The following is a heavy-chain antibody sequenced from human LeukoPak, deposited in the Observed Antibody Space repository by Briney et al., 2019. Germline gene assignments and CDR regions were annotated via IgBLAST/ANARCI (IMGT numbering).Heavy chain of an antibody. Sequence: GGSLRLSCAASGFTFNSYTMNWVRQAPGKGLEWVSYISSTSGTIYYADSVKGRFTISRDNAKNSLYLQMNSLRAEDTAVYYCAGRIAAAPLGEYYFDYWGQGTLVTVSS. CDR1: GFTFNSYT. V-gene: IGHV3-48*04. D-gene: IGHD6-13*01. CDR2: ISSTSGTI. J-gene: IGHJ4*02. CDR3: AGRIAAAPLGEYYFDY.